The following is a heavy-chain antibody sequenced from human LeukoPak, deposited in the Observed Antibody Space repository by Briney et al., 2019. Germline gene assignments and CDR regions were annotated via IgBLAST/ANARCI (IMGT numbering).Heavy chain of an antibody. V-gene: IGHV4-59*01. CDR2: IYYSGST. CDR1: GGSISSYY. CDR3: ASFGSGSFDNFDY. Sequence: PSETLSLTCTVSGGSISSYYWSWIRQPPGKGLEWIGYIYYSGSTNYNPSLKSRVTISVDTSKNQFSLELSSVTAADTAVYYCASFGSGSFDNFDYWGQGTLVTVSS. J-gene: IGHJ4*02. D-gene: IGHD3-10*01.